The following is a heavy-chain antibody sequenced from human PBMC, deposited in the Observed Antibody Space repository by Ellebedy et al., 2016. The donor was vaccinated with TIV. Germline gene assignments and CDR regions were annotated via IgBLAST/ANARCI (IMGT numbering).Heavy chain of an antibody. Sequence: GGSLRLSXAASGFSFDSYVVNWVRQAPGKGLEWVSSISSSSTYIYYADSVKGRFTVSRDNSKNSLYLQMNSLRGEDTAVYYCARVRGCGGDCLGLGWFDPWGQGTLVTVSS. CDR2: ISSSSTYI. CDR3: ARVRGCGGDCLGLGWFDP. CDR1: GFSFDSYV. J-gene: IGHJ5*02. V-gene: IGHV3-21*01. D-gene: IGHD2-21*02.